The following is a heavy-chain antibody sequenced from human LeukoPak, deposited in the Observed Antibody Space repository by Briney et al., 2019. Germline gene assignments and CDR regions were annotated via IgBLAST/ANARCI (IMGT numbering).Heavy chain of an antibody. Sequence: KASGGTFSRYAISWVRQAPGQGLEWMGGIIPILGTVNYAQKFQGRVTITADKSTNTAYLELSSLTSEDTAVYYCARQTGSGLFILPGGQGTLVTVSS. V-gene: IGHV1-69*06. D-gene: IGHD3/OR15-3a*01. CDR1: GGTFSRYA. CDR2: IIPILGTV. CDR3: ARQTGSGLFILP. J-gene: IGHJ4*02.